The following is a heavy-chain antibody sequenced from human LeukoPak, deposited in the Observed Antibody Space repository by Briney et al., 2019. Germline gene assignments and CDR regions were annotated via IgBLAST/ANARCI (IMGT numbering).Heavy chain of an antibody. V-gene: IGHV1-69*06. D-gene: IGHD3-3*01. J-gene: IGHJ4*02. CDR2: IIPIFGTA. CDR1: GYTFTGNY. Sequence: SVKVSCKASGYTFTGNYMHWVRQAPGQGLEWMGGIIPIFGTANYAQKFQGRVTITADKSTSTAYMELSSLRSEDTAVYYCATLPPRFLSRYADYWGQGTLVTVSS. CDR3: ATLPPRFLSRYADY.